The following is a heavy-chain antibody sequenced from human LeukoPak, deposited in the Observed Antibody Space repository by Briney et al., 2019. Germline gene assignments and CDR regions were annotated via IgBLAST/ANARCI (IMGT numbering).Heavy chain of an antibody. Sequence: SETLSLTCTVSGGSFRSSSYYWGWIRQTPGTGLEWIGCIYYSGSTYYNPSLKSRVTVSVDTSEHQFSLRLSSVTAAATAVYYGARRRPSLPPDCWGQGALVTVSS. V-gene: IGHV4-39*01. J-gene: IGHJ4*02. CDR3: ARRRPSLPPDC. CDR1: GGSFRSSSYY. CDR2: IYYSGST. D-gene: IGHD6-25*01.